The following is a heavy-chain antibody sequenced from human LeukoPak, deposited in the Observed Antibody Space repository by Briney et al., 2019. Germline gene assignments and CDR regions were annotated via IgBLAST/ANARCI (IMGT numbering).Heavy chain of an antibody. J-gene: IGHJ4*02. CDR2: IYTSGST. Sequence: SETLSLTCTVSGGSISSGSYYWSWIRQPAGKGLEWIGRIYTSGSTNYNPSLESRVTISLDTSKNQFSLKLSSVTAADTAVYYCARDGSGYYDTSGYRNWGQGTLVTVSS. CDR3: ARDGSGYYDTSGYRN. CDR1: GGSISSGSYY. V-gene: IGHV4-61*02. D-gene: IGHD3-22*01.